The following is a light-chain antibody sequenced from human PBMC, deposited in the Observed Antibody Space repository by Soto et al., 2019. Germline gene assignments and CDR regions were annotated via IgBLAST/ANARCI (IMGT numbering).Light chain of an antibody. CDR3: QQSHSAPLT. V-gene: IGKV1-39*01. Sequence: DIQMTQSPSSLSASVGDGVTITCRASQTIYRSLNWYQQKPGKAPNLVISAASDLQSGVPSRFSGTGAGTDFSITISSLQPEDFATYYCQQSHSAPLTFGQGTEVAVK. J-gene: IGKJ1*01. CDR1: QTIYRS. CDR2: AAS.